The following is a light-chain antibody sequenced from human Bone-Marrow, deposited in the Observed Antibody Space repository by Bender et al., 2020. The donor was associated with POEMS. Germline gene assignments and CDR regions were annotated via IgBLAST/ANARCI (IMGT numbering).Light chain of an antibody. CDR3: CTYAGSDTGV. CDR1: SSNVGNYNL. V-gene: IGLV2-23*02. Sequence: QSALTQPASVSGSPGQSITISCTGTSSNVGNYNLVSWYQHHPGKAPKLIIYEVTQRPWGVSTRFSGSRSGNTASLTISGLQAEDEADYYCCTYAGSDTGVFGGGNKVTVL. CDR2: EVT. J-gene: IGLJ3*02.